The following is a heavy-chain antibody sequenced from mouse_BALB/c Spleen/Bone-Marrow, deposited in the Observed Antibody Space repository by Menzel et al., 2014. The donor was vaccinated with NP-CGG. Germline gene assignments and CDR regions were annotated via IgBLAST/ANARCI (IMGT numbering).Heavy chain of an antibody. CDR3: ARDYYGSSYPFDY. J-gene: IGHJ2*01. V-gene: IGHV5-4*02. CDR1: GFTFSDYY. Sequence: EVKLMESGGGLVKPGGSLKLSCAASGFTFSDYYMYWARQTPEKRLEWVATISDGGSYTYYPDSVKGRFTISRDNAKNNLYLQMSSLKSEDTAMYYCARDYYGSSYPFDYWGQGTTLTVSS. D-gene: IGHD1-1*01. CDR2: ISDGGSYT.